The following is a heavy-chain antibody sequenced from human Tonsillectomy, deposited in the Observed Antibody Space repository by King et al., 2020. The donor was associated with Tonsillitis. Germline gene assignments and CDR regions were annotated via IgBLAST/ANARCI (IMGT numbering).Heavy chain of an antibody. Sequence: VQLVEFGGGLVQPGGSLRLSCAASGFTFSSYDMHWVRQATGKGLEWVSAIGTAGDTYYPGSVKGRFTISRENAKNSLYLQMNSLRAGDTAVNYCARISSRGAFDIWGQGTMVTVSS. CDR1: GFTFSSYD. J-gene: IGHJ3*02. CDR2: IGTAGDT. CDR3: ARISSRGAFDI. V-gene: IGHV3-13*01. D-gene: IGHD2-2*01.